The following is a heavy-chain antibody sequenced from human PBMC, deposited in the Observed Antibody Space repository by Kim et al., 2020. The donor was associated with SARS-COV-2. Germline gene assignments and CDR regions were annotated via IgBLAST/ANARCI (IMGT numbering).Heavy chain of an antibody. CDR3: AKDPDYYGSGGFDY. V-gene: IGHV3-9*01. D-gene: IGHD3-10*01. Sequence: GGSLRLSCAASGFTFDDYAMHWVRQAPGKGLEWVSGISWNSGSIGYADSVKGRFTISRDNAKNSLYLQMNSLRAEDTALYYCAKDPDYYGSGGFDYWGQGTLVTVSS. CDR1: GFTFDDYA. J-gene: IGHJ4*02. CDR2: ISWNSGSI.